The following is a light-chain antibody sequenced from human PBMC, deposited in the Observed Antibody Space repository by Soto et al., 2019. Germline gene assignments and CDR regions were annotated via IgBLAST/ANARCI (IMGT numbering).Light chain of an antibody. CDR3: FSYAGDSVYV. CDR2: EVT. CDR1: NSDVGSYNL. V-gene: IGLV2-23*02. J-gene: IGLJ1*01. Sequence: QAAQRHPASVSWSPRHSITISCTGTNSDVGSYNLVSWFQQHPVKAPKLVIYEVTKRPSGVSDRFSGSKSGNTASLTISGLQAEDEADYYCFSYAGDSVYVFGTGTKVTVL.